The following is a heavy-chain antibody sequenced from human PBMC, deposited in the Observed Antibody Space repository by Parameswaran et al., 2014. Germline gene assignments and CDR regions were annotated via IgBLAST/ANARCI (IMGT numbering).Heavy chain of an antibody. V-gene: IGHV1-69*01. J-gene: IGHJ6*02. Sequence: WVRQAPGQGLEWMGGIIPIFGTANYAQKFQGRVTITADESTSTAYMELSSLRSEDTAVYYCASGTPDWVEGYYYGMDVWGQGTTVTVSS. CDR3: ASGTPDWVEGYYYGMDV. CDR2: IIPIFGTA. D-gene: IGHD3-9*01.